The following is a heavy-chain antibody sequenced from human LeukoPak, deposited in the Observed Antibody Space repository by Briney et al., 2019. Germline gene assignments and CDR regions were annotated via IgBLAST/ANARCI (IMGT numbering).Heavy chain of an antibody. Sequence: GGSLRLSCAASGFTFSSHGMSWVRQGPGKGLEWVSGISGSGGDTYYADSVKGRFTISRDNSKSTLYLQMNSLRAEDTAVYYCAKRGSEYFYDSSGPGMDVWGKGTTVTISS. J-gene: IGHJ6*04. CDR2: ISGSGGDT. D-gene: IGHD3-22*01. CDR1: GFTFSSHG. CDR3: AKRGSEYFYDSSGPGMDV. V-gene: IGHV3-23*01.